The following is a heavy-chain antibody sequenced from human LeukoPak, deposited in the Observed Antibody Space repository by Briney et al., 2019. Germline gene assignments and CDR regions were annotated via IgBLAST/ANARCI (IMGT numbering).Heavy chain of an antibody. V-gene: IGHV4-59*11. CDR2: IYYSGST. J-gene: IGHJ6*03. CDR1: GGSTSSHY. D-gene: IGHD3-22*01. CDR3: ARVGYYYDSSGIEGGNYYYYMDV. Sequence: SETLSLTCTVSGGSTSSHYWSWIRQPPGKGLEWIGYIYYSGSTNYNPSLKSRVTISVDTSKNQFSLKLSSVTAADTAVYYCARVGYYYDSSGIEGGNYYYYMDVWGKGTTVTVSS.